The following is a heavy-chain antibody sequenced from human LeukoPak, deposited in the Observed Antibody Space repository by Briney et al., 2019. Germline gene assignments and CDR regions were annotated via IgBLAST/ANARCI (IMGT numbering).Heavy chain of an antibody. D-gene: IGHD5-18*01. CDR2: ITTADRT. V-gene: IGHV3-13*01. CDR1: GFTFSSYD. CDR3: AKDRYSYAFEYSDS. Sequence: GGSLRLSCAASGFTFSSYDMHWVRQTTGKGLDWVSAITTADRTYYSDSVKGRFTISRDNSKNTLSLQVSSLRTEDTAVYYCAKDRYSYAFEYSDSWGQGTLVTVSS. J-gene: IGHJ4*02.